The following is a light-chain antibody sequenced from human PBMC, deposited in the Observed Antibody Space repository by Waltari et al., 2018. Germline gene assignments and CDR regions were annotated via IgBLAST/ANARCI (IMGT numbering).Light chain of an antibody. Sequence: QSALTQPASVSGSPGQSITISCPGTTSDLVGYNYVSWYQQHPGTAPKLMIYDVSSRPSRVSNRFSGSKSGNPASLTISGLQAEDEADYYCSSLTSSSTWVFGGGTKLTVL. J-gene: IGLJ3*02. CDR3: SSLTSSSTWV. CDR2: DVS. V-gene: IGLV2-14*01. CDR1: TSDLVGYNY.